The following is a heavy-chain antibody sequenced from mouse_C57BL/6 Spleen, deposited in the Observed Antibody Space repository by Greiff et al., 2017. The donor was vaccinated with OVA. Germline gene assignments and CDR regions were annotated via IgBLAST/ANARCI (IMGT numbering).Heavy chain of an antibody. CDR1: GYTFTSYW. J-gene: IGHJ2*01. Sequence: QVQLKQPGAELVMPGASVKLSCKASGYTFTSYWMHWVKQRPGQGLEWIGEIDPSDSYTNYNQKFKGKSTLTVDKSSSTAYMQLSSLTSEDSAVYYGARHFDYYGSGQYYFDYWGQGTTLTVSA. D-gene: IGHD1-1*01. CDR3: ARHFDYYGSGQYYFDY. CDR2: IDPSDSYT. V-gene: IGHV1-69*01.